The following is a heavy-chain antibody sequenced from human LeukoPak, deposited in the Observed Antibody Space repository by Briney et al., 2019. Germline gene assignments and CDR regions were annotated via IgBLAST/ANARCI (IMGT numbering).Heavy chain of an antibody. CDR1: GGSTSSSSYY. D-gene: IGHD2-2*02. Sequence: SETLSLTCTVSGGSTSSSSYYWGWIRQPPGKGLEWIGYIYYSGSTNYNPSLKSRVTISVDTSKNQFSLKLSSVTAADTAVYYCARVEDIVVVPAAIPTSWFDPWGQGTLVTVSS. V-gene: IGHV4-61*05. J-gene: IGHJ5*02. CDR3: ARVEDIVVVPAAIPTSWFDP. CDR2: IYYSGST.